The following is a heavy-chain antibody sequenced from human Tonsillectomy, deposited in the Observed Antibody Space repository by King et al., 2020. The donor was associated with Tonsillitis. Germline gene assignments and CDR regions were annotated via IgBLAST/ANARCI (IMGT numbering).Heavy chain of an antibody. V-gene: IGHV3-49*04. D-gene: IGHD1-26*01. CDR2: IRSKGYGGTT. Sequence: VQLVESGGGLVQPGRSLRLSCTAYGFTFGDYAMSWVRQAPGKGLEWAAFIRSKGYGGTTEYAASVKDRFTIPRDDSKSIAYLQMNSLKTEDTAVYYCTRGAARGAGNDAFDIWGQGTMVTVSS. J-gene: IGHJ3*02. CDR1: GFTFGDYA. CDR3: TRGAARGAGNDAFDI.